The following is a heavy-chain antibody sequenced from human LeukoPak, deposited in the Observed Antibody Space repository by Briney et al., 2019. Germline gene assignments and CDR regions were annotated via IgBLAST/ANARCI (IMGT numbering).Heavy chain of an antibody. J-gene: IGHJ4*02. CDR1: GVSVISSY. CDR2: IHHSGDT. D-gene: IGHD2-8*01. CDR3: ARHNGVSYLDY. V-gene: IGHV4-59*02. Sequence: PSETLSLTCTVSGVSVISSYWSWVRQPPGKGLEYIGFIHHSGDTKYNPSLKRRVTMSVDTSKSQFSLRLSSVTAADSAVYYCARHNGVSYLDYWAQGTLVTVSS.